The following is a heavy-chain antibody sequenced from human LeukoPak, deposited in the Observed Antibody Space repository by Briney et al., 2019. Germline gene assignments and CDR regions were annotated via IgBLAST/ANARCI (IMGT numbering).Heavy chain of an antibody. V-gene: IGHV3-74*01. CDR2: INGEGSTT. D-gene: IGHD3-10*01. CDR1: GVTFISYW. CDR3: ARALWFGETFPAY. J-gene: IGHJ4*02. Sequence: GGALRLSCAAAGVTFISYWMHWVRQAPGKGRVWGSRINGEGSTTTYADSVKSRFTISRDNAKNSLYLQMNSLRAEDTAVYYCARALWFGETFPAYWGQGTLVTVSS.